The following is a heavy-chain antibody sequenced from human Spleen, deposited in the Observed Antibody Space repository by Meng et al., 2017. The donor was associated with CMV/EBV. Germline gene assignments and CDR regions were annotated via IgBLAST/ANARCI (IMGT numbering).Heavy chain of an antibody. CDR2: ISSSAGTI. CDR3: ARDGRHKTWGQSRYYYGMDV. Sequence: GESLKISCAASGFTFSDYYMSWIRQAPGKGLEWVSYISSSAGTIYYADSVKGRFTISRDNAKNTLYLQMNSLRAEDTAVYYCARDGRHKTWGQSRYYYGMDVWGQGTTVTVSS. CDR1: GFTFSDYY. D-gene: IGHD3-16*01. V-gene: IGHV3-11*04. J-gene: IGHJ6*02.